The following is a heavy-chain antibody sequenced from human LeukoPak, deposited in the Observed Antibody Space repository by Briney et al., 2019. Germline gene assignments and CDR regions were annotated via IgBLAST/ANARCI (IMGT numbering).Heavy chain of an antibody. J-gene: IGHJ5*02. D-gene: IGHD3-22*01. CDR3: AGHPIVVVIIRDPGWFDP. CDR1: GFTFSSYG. V-gene: IGHV3-30*03. CDR2: ISYDGSNK. Sequence: PGRSLRLSCAASGFTFSSYGMHWVRQAPGKGLEWVAVISYDGSNKYYADSVKGRFTISRDNSKNTLYLQMNSLRAEDTAVYYCAGHPIVVVIIRDPGWFDPWGQGTLVTVSS.